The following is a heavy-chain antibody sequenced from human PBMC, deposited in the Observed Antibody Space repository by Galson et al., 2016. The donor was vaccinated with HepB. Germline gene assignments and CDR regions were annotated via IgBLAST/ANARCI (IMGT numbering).Heavy chain of an antibody. CDR1: GFTFSNYW. V-gene: IGHV3-7*01. J-gene: IGHJ4*02. Sequence: SLRLSCAASGFTFSNYWMNWVRQAPGKGLEWVANINQDGSEKNYVDSAKGRFTISRDNAKTSLYRQMNSLRAEDTAVSYCSRVPGRAMGYWGQGTLVTVSS. D-gene: IGHD5-24*01. CDR2: INQDGSEK. CDR3: SRVPGRAMGY.